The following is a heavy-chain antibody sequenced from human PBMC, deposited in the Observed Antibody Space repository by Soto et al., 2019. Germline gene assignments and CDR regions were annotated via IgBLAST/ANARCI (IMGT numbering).Heavy chain of an antibody. V-gene: IGHV4-31*03. D-gene: IGHD2-15*01. CDR3: AGCSDAFDFHS. CDR2: IHYRGRT. CDR1: GGSINSGGYY. J-gene: IGHJ4*02. Sequence: QVQLQESGAGLEKPSDTLSLSCNVSGGSINSGGYYWGWIRQHQGKGLEWIGFIHYRGRTSYNPSLNSRWSVALLTSWHDYSMKLTSVTAASTGVYYCAGCSDAFDFHSWGQGTLFAVSS.